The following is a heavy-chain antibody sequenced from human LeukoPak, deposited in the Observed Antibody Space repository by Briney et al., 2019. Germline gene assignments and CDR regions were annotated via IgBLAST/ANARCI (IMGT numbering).Heavy chain of an antibody. J-gene: IGHJ4*02. D-gene: IGHD3-22*01. V-gene: IGHV3-74*01. CDR2: INSDGSST. CDR1: GFTFSSYW. Sequence: GGSLRLSCAASGFTFSSYWMHWVRQAPGKGLVWVSRINSDGSSTSYADSVKGRFTISRDNAKNTLYLQMNSLRAEDMALYYCAKATTYYYDSSGYPSYYFDYWGQGTLVTVSS. CDR3: AKATTYYYDSSGYPSYYFDY.